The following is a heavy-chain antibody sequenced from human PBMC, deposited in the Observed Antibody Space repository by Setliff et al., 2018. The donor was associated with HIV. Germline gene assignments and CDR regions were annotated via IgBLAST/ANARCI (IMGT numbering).Heavy chain of an antibody. V-gene: IGHV4-59*01. D-gene: IGHD3-16*01. J-gene: IGHJ4*02. CDR3: ARGPRGSPAH. CDR2: IYYTGST. Sequence: NPSETLSLTCAVLGGSIRSDYWSWIRQPPGKTMEWIGYIYYTGSTTYNASLKSRVTISIASSKKQFSLELRSATTADTAVYYCARGPRGSPAHWGQGTLVTVSS. CDR1: GGSIRSDY.